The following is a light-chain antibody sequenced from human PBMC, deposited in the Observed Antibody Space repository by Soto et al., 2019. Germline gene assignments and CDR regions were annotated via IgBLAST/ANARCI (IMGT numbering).Light chain of an antibody. Sequence: AIQMTQSPSSQSASVGDRVTITCRASQVIRNDLGWYQQKPGKAPKLLIYAASSLQSGVPSRFSGSGSGTDFTLTISSLQPEDFATYYCLQDYNYPWTFGQGTKVEIK. CDR2: AAS. CDR1: QVIRND. J-gene: IGKJ1*01. V-gene: IGKV1-6*01. CDR3: LQDYNYPWT.